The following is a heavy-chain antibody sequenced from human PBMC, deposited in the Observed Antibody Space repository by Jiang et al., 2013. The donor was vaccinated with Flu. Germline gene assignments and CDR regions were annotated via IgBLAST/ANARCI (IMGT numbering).Heavy chain of an antibody. V-gene: IGHV1-2*02. CDR2: VNPNTGGT. CDR3: ARDPNDVFDI. J-gene: IGHJ3*02. CDR1: GYTFTDYY. Sequence: SGAEVKRPGASVKVSCKTSGYTFTDYYIHWMRQAPGQGLEWVAWVNPNTGGTNYAQKFQGRVIMTWDTSISTAYMELTRLTSDDTAVYYCARDPNDVFDIWGQGTLVTV.